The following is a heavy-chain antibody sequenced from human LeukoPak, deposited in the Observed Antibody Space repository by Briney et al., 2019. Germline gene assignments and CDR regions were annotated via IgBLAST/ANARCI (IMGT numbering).Heavy chain of an antibody. CDR2: IYYSGST. Sequence: SETLSLTCTVSGGSISSYYWSWIRQPPGKGPEWIGYIYYSGSTNYNPSLKSRVTISVDTSKNQFSLKLSSVTAADAAVYYCAGHHPRNTVDFWGQGTLVTVSS. V-gene: IGHV4-59*01. D-gene: IGHD2/OR15-2a*01. J-gene: IGHJ4*02. CDR1: GGSISSYY. CDR3: AGHHPRNTVDF.